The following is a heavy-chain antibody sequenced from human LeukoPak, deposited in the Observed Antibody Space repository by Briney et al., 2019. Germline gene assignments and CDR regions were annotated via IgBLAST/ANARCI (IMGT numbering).Heavy chain of an antibody. CDR1: GFTFSSYG. CDR2: IRYDGSNK. Sequence: GGSLRLSCAASGFTFSSYGMHWVRQAPGKGLEWVAFIRYDGSNKYYADSVKGRFTISRDNSKNTLYLQMNSLRAEDTAVYYCAKDRGPTLGYCSSTSCLGVYYFDYWGQGTLVTVSS. D-gene: IGHD2-2*01. V-gene: IGHV3-30*02. J-gene: IGHJ4*02. CDR3: AKDRGPTLGYCSSTSCLGVYYFDY.